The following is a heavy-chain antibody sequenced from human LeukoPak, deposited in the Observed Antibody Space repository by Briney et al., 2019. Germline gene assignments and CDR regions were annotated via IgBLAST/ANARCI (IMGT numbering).Heavy chain of an antibody. CDR3: ARRKVVSGSYYMDV. Sequence: SETLSLTCAVYGGSFSGFYWSWIRQPPGKGLEWIGEINHSGSTNYNPSLKSRVTISVDTSKSQFSLKLSSVTAADTAVYYCARRKVVSGSYYMDVWGKGTTVTVSS. J-gene: IGHJ6*03. CDR1: GGSFSGFY. V-gene: IGHV4-34*01. D-gene: IGHD2-2*01. CDR2: INHSGST.